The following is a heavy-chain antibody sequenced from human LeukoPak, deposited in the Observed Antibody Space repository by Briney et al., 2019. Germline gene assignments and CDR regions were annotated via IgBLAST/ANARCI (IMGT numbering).Heavy chain of an antibody. Sequence: RPGGSLRLSCAASGFTFSSYAMHWVRQAPGKGLEWVAVISYDGSNKYYADSVKGRFTISRDNSKNTLYLQMNSLRAEDTAVYYCVNGRVSEPLIKDYWGQGTLVTVSS. CDR3: VNGRVSEPLIKDY. D-gene: IGHD1-14*01. CDR1: GFTFSSYA. J-gene: IGHJ4*02. V-gene: IGHV3-30-3*01. CDR2: ISYDGSNK.